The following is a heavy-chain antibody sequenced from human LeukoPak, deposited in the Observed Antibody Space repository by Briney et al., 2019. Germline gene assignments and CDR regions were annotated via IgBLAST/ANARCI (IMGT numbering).Heavy chain of an antibody. CDR1: GGSISSGSYY. V-gene: IGHV4-61*02. D-gene: IGHD3-10*01. Sequence: KPSETLSLTCTVSGGSISSGSYYWSWIRQPAGKGLEWIGRIYTSGSTNYNPSLKSRVTISVDTSKNQFSLKLSSVTAADTAVYYCASTKGGSGVPFDYWGQGTLVTVSS. J-gene: IGHJ4*02. CDR2: IYTSGST. CDR3: ASTKGGSGVPFDY.